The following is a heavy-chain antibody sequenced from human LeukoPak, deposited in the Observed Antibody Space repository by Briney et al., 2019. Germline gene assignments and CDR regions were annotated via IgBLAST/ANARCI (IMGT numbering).Heavy chain of an antibody. CDR3: ARQLRSYFDY. CDR1: GGSISSYY. Sequence: SETLSLTCTVSGGSISSYYWSWIRQPPGKGLEWIGYIYYSGSTNYNPSLKSLVTISVDTSKNQFSLKLSSVTAADTAVYYCARQLRSYFDYWGQGTLVTVSS. D-gene: IGHD1-1*01. J-gene: IGHJ4*02. V-gene: IGHV4-59*01. CDR2: IYYSGST.